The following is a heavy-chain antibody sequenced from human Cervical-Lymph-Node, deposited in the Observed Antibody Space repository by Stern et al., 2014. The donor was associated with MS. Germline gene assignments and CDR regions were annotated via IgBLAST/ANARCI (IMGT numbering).Heavy chain of an antibody. CDR2: ITNSGASM. D-gene: IGHD2-2*01. Sequence: EDQLGESGGGLVTPGGSLRLSCAASGFPFSDYSMNWVRQAPGKGMEWVSSITNSGASMYYGDSVKGRFTISRDNAKNTLYLQMDSLSAEDTATYFCASTLHGGLYNWFDPWGQGTLVTVSS. V-gene: IGHV3-21*01. CDR3: ASTLHGGLYNWFDP. J-gene: IGHJ5*02. CDR1: GFPFSDYS.